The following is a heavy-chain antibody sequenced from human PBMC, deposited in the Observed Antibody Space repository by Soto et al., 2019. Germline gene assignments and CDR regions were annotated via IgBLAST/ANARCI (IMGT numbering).Heavy chain of an antibody. Sequence: LRLFCAASGFTFSSYSMNWVRQAPGKGLEWVSYISSSSSTIYYADSVKGRFTISRDNAKNSLYLQMNSLRAEDTAVYYCARDTYITIFGVVMNWFDPWGQGTLVPVSS. J-gene: IGHJ5*02. CDR1: GFTFSSYS. CDR3: ARDTYITIFGVVMNWFDP. D-gene: IGHD3-3*01. V-gene: IGHV3-48*01. CDR2: ISSSSSTI.